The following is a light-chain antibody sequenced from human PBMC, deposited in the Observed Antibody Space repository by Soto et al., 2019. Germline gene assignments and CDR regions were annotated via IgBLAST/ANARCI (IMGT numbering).Light chain of an antibody. CDR1: QNIGTY. CDR3: QQSYSSPWT. V-gene: IGKV1-39*01. CDR2: AAS. J-gene: IGKJ1*01. Sequence: DIQMTQSPSSLSASVGDRVTISCRSSQNIGTYLSWYQQKPGRAPKLQIYAASNLQSGVPSRFSGSGSGTDFTLTIRSLQPEDFATYFCQQSYSSPWTFGQGPKVEIK.